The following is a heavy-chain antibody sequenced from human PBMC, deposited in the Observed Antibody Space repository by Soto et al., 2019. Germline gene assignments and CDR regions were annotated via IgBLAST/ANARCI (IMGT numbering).Heavy chain of an antibody. J-gene: IGHJ3*02. V-gene: IGHV3-15*01. D-gene: IGHD3-22*01. CDR3: TTDGFTGIVGI. Sequence: EVQLVESGGSLVTPGGSLRLSCAASGFPFTKAWMTWVRQAPGKGLEWVGRIRSKTSSETREYAAPVKGRFTISRDDSKNMLYLEMNSVKIEDTGVYYCTTDGFTGIVGIWGQGTMVTVSS. CDR1: GFPFTKAW. CDR2: IRSKTSSETR.